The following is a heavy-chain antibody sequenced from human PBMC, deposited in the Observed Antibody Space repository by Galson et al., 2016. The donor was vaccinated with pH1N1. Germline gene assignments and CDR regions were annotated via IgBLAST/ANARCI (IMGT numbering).Heavy chain of an antibody. D-gene: IGHD7-27*01. Sequence: LTCIVSGGSIIDNMYYWSWIRQPPGQGLEWIGSIHYTGTTHFNPSLKSRVTMSADTSRNQFSLNLSSVTAADTALVYCARQRMGMDFDNWGQGTLVAVSS. CDR3: ARQRMGMDFDN. CDR2: IHYTGTT. V-gene: IGHV4-39*07. CDR1: GGSIIDNMYY. J-gene: IGHJ4*02.